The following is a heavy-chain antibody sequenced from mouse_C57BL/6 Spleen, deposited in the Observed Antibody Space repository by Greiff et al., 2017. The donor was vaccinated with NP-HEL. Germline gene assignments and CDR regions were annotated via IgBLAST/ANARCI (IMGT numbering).Heavy chain of an antibody. J-gene: IGHJ3*01. CDR2: IYPGDGDT. Sequence: QVQLQQSGAELVKPGASVKISCKASGYAFSSYWMNWVKQRPGKGLEWIGQIYPGDGDTNYNGKFKGKATLTADKSSSTAYMQLSSLTSEDSAVYFCARYYYYGSSSWFAYWGQGTLVTVSA. CDR3: ARYYYYGSSSWFAY. D-gene: IGHD1-1*01. CDR1: GYAFSSYW. V-gene: IGHV1-80*01.